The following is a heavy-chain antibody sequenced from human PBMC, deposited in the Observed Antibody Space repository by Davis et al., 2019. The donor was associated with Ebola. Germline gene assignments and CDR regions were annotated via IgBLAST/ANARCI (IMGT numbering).Heavy chain of an antibody. CDR1: GYTFTGYY. V-gene: IGHV1-8*02. Sequence: ASVKVSCKASGYTFTGYYMHWVRQAPGQGLEWMGWMNPNSGNTGYAQKFQGRVTMTRNTSISTAYMELSSLRSEDTAVYYCARFWEHNEYYYDSSGYPYYYGMDVWGQGTTVTVSS. J-gene: IGHJ6*02. CDR2: MNPNSGNT. D-gene: IGHD3-22*01. CDR3: ARFWEHNEYYYDSSGYPYYYGMDV.